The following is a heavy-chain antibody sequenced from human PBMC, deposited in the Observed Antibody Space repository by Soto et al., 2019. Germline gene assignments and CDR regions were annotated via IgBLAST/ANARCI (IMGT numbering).Heavy chain of an antibody. D-gene: IGHD1-26*01. CDR1: GGPMTGYF. V-gene: IGHV4-4*07. CDR2: IYTSGTT. J-gene: IGHJ3*01. Sequence: HVQLQESGPGLVRPSETLSLKCNVSGGPMTGYFWSWFRLSAGKGLEWFGRIYTSGTTNYNPSFKSRVTMSVDTSWTHFSLGLTSVAAADSALYYCETATNPWAFDVWGPGTKVIVS. CDR3: ETATNPWAFDV.